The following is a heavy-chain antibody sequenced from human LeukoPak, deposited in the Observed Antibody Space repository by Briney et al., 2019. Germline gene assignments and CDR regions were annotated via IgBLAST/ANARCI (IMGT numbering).Heavy chain of an antibody. CDR2: TYTSGST. Sequence: SETLSLTCTVSGGSISSYYWSWIRQPAGKGLEWIGRTYTSGSTNYNPSLKSRVTMSVDTSKNQFSLKLSSVTAADTAVYYCARVHYGGNAHWFDYWGQGTLVTVSS. D-gene: IGHD4-23*01. CDR1: GGSISSYY. V-gene: IGHV4-4*07. J-gene: IGHJ4*02. CDR3: ARVHYGGNAHWFDY.